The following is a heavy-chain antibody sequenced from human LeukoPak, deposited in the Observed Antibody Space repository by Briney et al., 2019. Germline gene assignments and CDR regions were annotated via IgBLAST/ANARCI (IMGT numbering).Heavy chain of an antibody. V-gene: IGHV3-53*01. D-gene: IGHD3-22*01. J-gene: IGHJ4*02. CDR1: GFTVSSNY. CDR2: IYSGGST. Sequence: GGSLRLSCAASGFTVSSNYMSWVRQAPGKGLEWVSVIYSGGSTYYADSVKGRFTISRDNSKNTLYLQMISLRAEDTAVNYCARGVGSGYYGYWGQGTLVTVSS. CDR3: ARGVGSGYYGY.